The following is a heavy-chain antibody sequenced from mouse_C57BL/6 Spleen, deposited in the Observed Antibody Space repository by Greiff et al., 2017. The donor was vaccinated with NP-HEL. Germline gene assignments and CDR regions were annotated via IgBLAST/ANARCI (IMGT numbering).Heavy chain of an antibody. CDR3: ARSERDGNYVGYWYFDV. Sequence: QVQLKESGAELARPGASVKMSCKASGYTFTSYTMHWVKQRPGQGLEWIGYINPSSGYTKYNQKFKDKATLTADKSSSTAYMQLSSLTSEDSSVYYCARSERDGNYVGYWYFDVWGTGTTVTVSS. CDR1: GYTFTSYT. V-gene: IGHV1-4*01. CDR2: INPSSGYT. J-gene: IGHJ1*03. D-gene: IGHD2-1*01.